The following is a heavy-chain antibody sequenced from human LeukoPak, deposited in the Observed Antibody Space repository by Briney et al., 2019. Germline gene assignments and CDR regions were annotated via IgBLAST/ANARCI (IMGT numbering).Heavy chain of an antibody. CDR3: VRDRNNNYFDY. Sequence: GRSLRLSCTASGFAFGIYVMRWVRQDTGKGLEWVAFIWPGGARAFYADSVKGRFTISRDDSNNTVYLHMNSLRAEDTALYYCVRDRNNNYFDYWGQGTLLTVSS. D-gene: IGHD1-14*01. J-gene: IGHJ4*02. V-gene: IGHV3-33*01. CDR1: GFAFGIYV. CDR2: IWPGGARA.